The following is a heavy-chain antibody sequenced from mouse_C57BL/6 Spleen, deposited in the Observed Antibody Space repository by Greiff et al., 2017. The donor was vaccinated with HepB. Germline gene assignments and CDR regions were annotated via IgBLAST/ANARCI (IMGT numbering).Heavy chain of an antibody. J-gene: IGHJ3*01. CDR2: ISSGSSTI. Sequence: EVHLVESGGGLVKPGGSLKLSCAASGFTFSDYGMHWVRQAPEKGLEWVAYISSGSSTIYYADTVKGRFTISSDNAKNTLFLQMTSLRSEDTAMYYCARADYYGSSYFAYWGQGTLVTVSA. V-gene: IGHV5-17*01. CDR3: ARADYYGSSYFAY. D-gene: IGHD1-1*01. CDR1: GFTFSDYG.